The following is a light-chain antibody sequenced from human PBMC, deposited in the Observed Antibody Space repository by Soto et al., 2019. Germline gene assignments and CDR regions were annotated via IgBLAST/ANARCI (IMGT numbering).Light chain of an antibody. CDR2: EVS. CDR3: SSYTSSSTLV. V-gene: IGLV2-14*01. J-gene: IGLJ2*01. Sequence: QSALTPPASVSGSPGPSITISCTGTSSDVGGYNYVSWYQQHPGIAPKLMISEVSNRPSGVSNRFSGSKSGNTASLTISGLQAEDEADYYCSSYTSSSTLVFGGGTKLTVL. CDR1: SSDVGGYNY.